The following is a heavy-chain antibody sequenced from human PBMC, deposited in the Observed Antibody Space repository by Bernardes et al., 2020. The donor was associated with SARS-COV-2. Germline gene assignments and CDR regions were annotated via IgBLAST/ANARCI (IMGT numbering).Heavy chain of an antibody. CDR2: ISGSGGTT. Sequence: GGSLRLSCAASGFTFSSYVMSWVRQAPGKGLEWVSFISGSGGTTYYADSVKGRFTISRDNSKNTLYLQMNSLRAEDTAVYYCAKHYGSQTYSCFDYWGQGTLVTVSS. D-gene: IGHD3-10*01. V-gene: IGHV3-23*01. CDR1: GFTFSSYV. J-gene: IGHJ4*02. CDR3: AKHYGSQTYSCFDY.